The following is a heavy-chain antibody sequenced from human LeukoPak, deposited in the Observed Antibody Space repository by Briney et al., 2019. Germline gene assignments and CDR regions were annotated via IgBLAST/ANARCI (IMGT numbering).Heavy chain of an antibody. J-gene: IGHJ4*02. D-gene: IGHD2-15*01. CDR3: ARDGGLHTNFDY. Sequence: GGSLRLSCAASGFSFRNYWMGWVRQAPGKGLEWVANTKPDGSAEYYADSVRGRSSTSRDNANNLLYLQMNSLRAEDTAVYYCARDGGLHTNFDYWGQGTLVTVSS. CDR1: GFSFRNYW. V-gene: IGHV3-7*01. CDR2: TKPDGSAE.